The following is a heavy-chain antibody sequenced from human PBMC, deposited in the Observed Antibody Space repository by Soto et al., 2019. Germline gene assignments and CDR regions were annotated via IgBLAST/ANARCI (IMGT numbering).Heavy chain of an antibody. CDR3: AKGGRQWLVTSDFNC. J-gene: IGHJ4*02. Sequence: VQLVESGGGVVQPGRSLRLSCAASGFTFSDYAMHWVRQAPGKGLEWVAVVSHDGRNTHYADSVKGRFTISRDSCKNTVSLEMTSLSAEDTAVYYCAKGGRQWLVTSDFNCWGQGALVTVSS. CDR1: GFTFSDYA. D-gene: IGHD6-19*01. V-gene: IGHV3-30*18. CDR2: VSHDGRNT.